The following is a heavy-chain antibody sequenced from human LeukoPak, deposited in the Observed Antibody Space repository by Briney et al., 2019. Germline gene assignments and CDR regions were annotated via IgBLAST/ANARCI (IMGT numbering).Heavy chain of an antibody. D-gene: IGHD4-23*01. V-gene: IGHV3-48*02. CDR1: GFTFSNYD. CDR3: ARPTTVALDY. Sequence: PGGSPRLSCAASGFTFSNYDMNWVRQPPGKGLEWVSYITSSSRTINYADSVKGRFTVSRDNAKNSLFLQMDSLRDEDTAVYYCARPTTVALDYWGQGTLVTVSS. J-gene: IGHJ4*02. CDR2: ITSSSRTI.